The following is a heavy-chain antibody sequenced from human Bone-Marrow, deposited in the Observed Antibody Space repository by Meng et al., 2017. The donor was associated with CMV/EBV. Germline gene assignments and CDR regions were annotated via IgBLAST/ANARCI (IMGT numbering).Heavy chain of an antibody. CDR3: ASRIVVVPAAIPLDEV. V-gene: IGHV3-73*01. CDR1: GFTFSGSA. CDR2: IRSKANSYAT. J-gene: IGHJ4*02. D-gene: IGHD2-2*02. Sequence: GESLKISCAASGFTFSGSAMHWVRQASGKGLEWVGRIRSKANSYATAYAASVKGRFTISRDNAKNSLYLQMNSLRAEDTAVYYCASRIVVVPAAIPLDEVWGQGTLVTVSS.